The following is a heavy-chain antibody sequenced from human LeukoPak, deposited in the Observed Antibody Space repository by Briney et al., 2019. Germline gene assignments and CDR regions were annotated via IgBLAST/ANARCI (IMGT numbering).Heavy chain of an antibody. Sequence: PVGCLRLSCAASGFTFSSYWMHWVRQAPGKGLVWVSRIKSDGRTRYADSVKGRFTISRDNAKNTVSLQMTSLRAEDTGVYYCARAPSEIGGYYPEYFRHWGRGTLVILSS. J-gene: IGHJ1*01. CDR2: IKSDGRT. D-gene: IGHD3-22*01. CDR1: GFTFSSYW. V-gene: IGHV3-74*01. CDR3: ARAPSEIGGYYPEYFRH.